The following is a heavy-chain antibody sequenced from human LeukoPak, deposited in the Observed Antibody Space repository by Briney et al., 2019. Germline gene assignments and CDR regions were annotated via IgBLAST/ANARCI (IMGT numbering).Heavy chain of an antibody. CDR3: ARVKNYAEYYFDY. D-gene: IGHD3-16*01. Sequence: GGSLRLSCAASGFTFSSYGMSWVRQAPGKGLVWVSRINSDGSSTSYADSVKGRFTISRDNAKNTLHLQMNSLRAEDTAVYYCARVKNYAEYYFDYWGQGTLVTVSS. CDR1: GFTFSSYG. CDR2: INSDGSST. J-gene: IGHJ4*02. V-gene: IGHV3-74*01.